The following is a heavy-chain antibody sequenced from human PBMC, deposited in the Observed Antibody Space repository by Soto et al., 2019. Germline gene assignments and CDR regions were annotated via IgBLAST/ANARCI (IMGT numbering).Heavy chain of an antibody. V-gene: IGHV4-30-4*08. D-gene: IGHD3-16*01. Sequence: QVQLQQSGPGLVEPSQTLSLTCAVSGGSISSEYFHWTWIRQSPGKGLEWIGYIHYTGRLMYNPSCKGLLPMAVDTTKNQFSLQLAAVTAADTAVYFCAREDDGGDRDYYVLDVWGQGTTVTVSS. J-gene: IGHJ6*02. CDR3: AREDDGGDRDYYVLDV. CDR2: IHYTGRL. CDR1: GGSISSEYFH.